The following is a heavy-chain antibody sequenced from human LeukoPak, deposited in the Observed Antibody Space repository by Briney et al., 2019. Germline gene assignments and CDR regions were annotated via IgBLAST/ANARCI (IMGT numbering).Heavy chain of an antibody. V-gene: IGHV4-59*01. D-gene: IGHD1-26*01. CDR3: ARVASGSYYDAFDI. Sequence: SETLSLTCTVSGGSISSYYWSWIRQPPGKGLEWIGYIYYSGSTNYNPSLKSRVTISVDTSKNQFSLKLSSVTAADTAVYYRARVASGSYYDAFDIWGQGTMVTVSS. CDR2: IYYSGST. J-gene: IGHJ3*02. CDR1: GGSISSYY.